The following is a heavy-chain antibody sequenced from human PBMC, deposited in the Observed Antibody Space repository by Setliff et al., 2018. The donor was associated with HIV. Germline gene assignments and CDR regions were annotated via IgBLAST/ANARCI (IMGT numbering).Heavy chain of an antibody. CDR1: GYTFTSYG. J-gene: IGHJ6*03. Sequence: GASVKVSCKASGYTFTSYGISWVRQAPGQGLEWMGWINAYNGNTNYAQKLQGRVTMTTDTSTTTAYMELRSLRSDDTAVYYCATLAGDYYYSGRGYYFMDVWGKGTTVTVS. D-gene: IGHD3-10*01. CDR2: INAYNGNT. V-gene: IGHV1-18*01. CDR3: ATLAGDYYYSGRGYYFMDV.